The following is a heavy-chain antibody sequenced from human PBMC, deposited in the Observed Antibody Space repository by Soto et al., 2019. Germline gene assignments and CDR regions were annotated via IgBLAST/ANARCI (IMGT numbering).Heavy chain of an antibody. Sequence: QVQLVQSGAEVKKPGASVKVSCKASGYTFTGNYMHWVRQAPGQGFEWMGWINVNSGGTKYAQKFQSWVTMTRDTSISTAYMELSRLRSDDTAVYYCARGDKLSLYPQLDYWGQGTLVTVSS. CDR3: ARGDKLSLYPQLDY. J-gene: IGHJ4*02. V-gene: IGHV1-2*04. CDR2: INVNSGGT. CDR1: GYTFTGNY. D-gene: IGHD3-16*02.